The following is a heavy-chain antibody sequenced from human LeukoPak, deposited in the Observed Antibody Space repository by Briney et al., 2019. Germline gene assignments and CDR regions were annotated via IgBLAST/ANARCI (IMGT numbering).Heavy chain of an antibody. J-gene: IGHJ4*02. Sequence: PSETLSLTCAVYGGSFSGYYWSWVRQPPGKGLEWIGEINYSGSTNYNPSLKSRVTISVDTSKNQFSLKLSSVTAADTAVYYCARGQTIVGAAGDFWGQGTLVTVSS. CDR1: GGSFSGYY. CDR2: INYSGST. D-gene: IGHD1-26*01. V-gene: IGHV4-34*01. CDR3: ARGQTIVGAAGDF.